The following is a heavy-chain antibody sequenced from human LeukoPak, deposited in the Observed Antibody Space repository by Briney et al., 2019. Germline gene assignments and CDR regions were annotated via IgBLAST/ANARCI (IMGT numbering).Heavy chain of an antibody. V-gene: IGHV4-59*01. J-gene: IGHJ5*02. D-gene: IGHD5-18*01. CDR3: VRIIADTDMVNWFDP. Sequence: SETLSLTCTVSGGSISGYFWSWIRQPPGKGLEWIGYIYYSGTTKYNPSLRSRVTISVDTSKNQFSVKLSSVTAADTAVYYCVRIIADTDMVNWFDPWGHGTLVTVSS. CDR2: IYYSGTT. CDR1: GGSISGYF.